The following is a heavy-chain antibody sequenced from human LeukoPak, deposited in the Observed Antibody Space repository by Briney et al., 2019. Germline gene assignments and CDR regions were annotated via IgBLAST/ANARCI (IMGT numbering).Heavy chain of an antibody. D-gene: IGHD3-9*01. J-gene: IGHJ6*03. Sequence: ASVKVSCKASGYTFTSYDINWVRQATGQGLEWMGWMNPNSGNTGYAQKFQGRVTMTGNTSISTAYMELSSLRSEDTAVYYCARCQRWLGYYYYYYMDVWGKGTTVTVSS. CDR2: MNPNSGNT. CDR3: ARCQRWLGYYYYYYMDV. CDR1: GYTFTSYD. V-gene: IGHV1-8*01.